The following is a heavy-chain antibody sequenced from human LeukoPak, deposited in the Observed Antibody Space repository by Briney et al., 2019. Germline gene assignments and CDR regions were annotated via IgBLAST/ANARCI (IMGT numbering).Heavy chain of an antibody. CDR1: GYTFASYY. D-gene: IGHD3-3*01. Sequence: ASVKVSCKASGYTFASYYMHWVRQAPGQGLEWMGIINPSGGSTSYAQKFQGRVTMTRDTSTSTVYMGLSSLRSEDTAVYYCARDQNPYYDFWSGYYNPYNWFDPWGQGTLVTVSS. CDR2: INPSGGST. CDR3: ARDQNPYYDFWSGYYNPYNWFDP. V-gene: IGHV1-46*01. J-gene: IGHJ5*02.